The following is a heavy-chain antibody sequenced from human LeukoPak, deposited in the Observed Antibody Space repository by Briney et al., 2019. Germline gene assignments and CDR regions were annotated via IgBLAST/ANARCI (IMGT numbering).Heavy chain of an antibody. Sequence: PGGSLRLSCAASGFSFSNYGMNWVRQAPGKGLEWVSSISSSSSYIYYADSVKGRFTISRDNAKNSLYLQMNSLRAEDTAVYYCARDRDDVWGSYRRGSSLHDAFDIWGQGTMVTVSS. V-gene: IGHV3-21*01. J-gene: IGHJ3*02. CDR3: ARDRDDVWGSYRRGSSLHDAFDI. D-gene: IGHD3-16*02. CDR1: GFSFSNYG. CDR2: ISSSSSYI.